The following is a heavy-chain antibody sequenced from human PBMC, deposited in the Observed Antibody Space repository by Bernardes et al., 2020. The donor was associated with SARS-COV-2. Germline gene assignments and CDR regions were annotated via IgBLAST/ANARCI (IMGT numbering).Heavy chain of an antibody. CDR2: INPNSGGT. V-gene: IGHV1-2*02. CDR1: GYTFTGFY. D-gene: IGHD3-10*01. CDR3: ARVHAFQRGLEY. Sequence: ASVKVSCKASGYTFTGFYMHWVRQTPGQGLEWMGWINPNSGGTKYAQKFQGRVTMTRDTSISTAYMDLSSLKSDETAIYYCARVHAFQRGLEYWGQGTLVTVSS. J-gene: IGHJ4*02.